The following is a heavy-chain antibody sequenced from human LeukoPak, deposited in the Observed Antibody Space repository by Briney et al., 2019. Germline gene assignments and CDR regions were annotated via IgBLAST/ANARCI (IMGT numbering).Heavy chain of an antibody. CDR3: ASSSECGGDCYSVSQIDY. CDR2: IIPIFGTA. Sequence: SVKVSCKASGGTFSSYAISWVRQAPGQGLEWMGGIIPIFGTANYAQKFRGRVTITTDESTSTAYTELSSLRSEDTAVYYCASSSECGGDCYSVSQIDYWGQGTLVTVSS. CDR1: GGTFSSYA. J-gene: IGHJ4*02. D-gene: IGHD2-21*02. V-gene: IGHV1-69*05.